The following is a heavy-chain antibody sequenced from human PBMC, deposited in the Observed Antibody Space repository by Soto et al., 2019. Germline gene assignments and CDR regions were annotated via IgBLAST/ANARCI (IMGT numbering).Heavy chain of an antibody. J-gene: IGHJ6*04. Sequence: SETLSLTCAVYGGSFSGYYWSWIRQPPGKGLEWIGEINHSGSTNYNPSLKSRVTISVDTSKNQFSLKLSSVTAADAAVYYCARGRCSSTSCYFPDWGKGTTVTVSS. CDR3: ARGRCSSTSCYFPD. CDR2: INHSGST. D-gene: IGHD2-2*01. V-gene: IGHV4-34*01. CDR1: GGSFSGYY.